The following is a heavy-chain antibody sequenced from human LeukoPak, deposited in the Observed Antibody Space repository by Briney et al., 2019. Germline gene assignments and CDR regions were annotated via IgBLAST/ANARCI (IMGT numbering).Heavy chain of an antibody. D-gene: IGHD5-12*01. J-gene: IGHJ4*02. CDR1: GGTFSSYA. Sequence: ASVKVSCKASGGTFSSYAISWVRQAPGQGLEWMGGIIPIFGTANYAQMFQGRVTITADKSTSTAYMELSSLRSEDTAVYYCALGQGRSRYDYFDYWGQGTLVTVSS. CDR2: IIPIFGTA. V-gene: IGHV1-69*06. CDR3: ALGQGRSRYDYFDY.